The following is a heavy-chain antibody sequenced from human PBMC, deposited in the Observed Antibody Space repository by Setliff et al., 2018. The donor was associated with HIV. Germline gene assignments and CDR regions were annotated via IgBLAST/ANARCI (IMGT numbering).Heavy chain of an antibody. D-gene: IGHD2-21*01. CDR1: EFTFSNAW. J-gene: IGHJ4*02. CDR2: IKSKEDGGTV. Sequence: NPGGSLRLSCAASEFTFSNAWMSWVRQAPGKGLEWVGRIKSKEDGGTVEYAAPVKGRFTISRDDSKNTLYLQMNSLKIEDTAVYYCTTGTRLVDWGQGALVTVSS. CDR3: TTGTRLVD. V-gene: IGHV3-15*01.